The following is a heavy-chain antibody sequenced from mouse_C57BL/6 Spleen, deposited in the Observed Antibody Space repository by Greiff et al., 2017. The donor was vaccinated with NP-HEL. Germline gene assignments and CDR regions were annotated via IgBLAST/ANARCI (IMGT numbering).Heavy chain of an antibody. D-gene: IGHD2-1*01. CDR3: ARDHSYGNYFDY. CDR1: GFTFSDYY. V-gene: IGHV5-16*01. CDR2: INYDGSST. Sequence: EVKLVESEGGLVQPGSSMKLSCTASGFTFSDYYMAWVRQVPEKGLEWVANINYDGSSTYYLDSLKSRFIISRDNAKNILYLQMSSLKSEDTATYYCARDHSYGNYFDYWGQGTTLTVSS. J-gene: IGHJ2*01.